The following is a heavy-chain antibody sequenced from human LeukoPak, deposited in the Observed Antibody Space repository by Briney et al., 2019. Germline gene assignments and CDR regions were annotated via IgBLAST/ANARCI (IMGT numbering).Heavy chain of an antibody. CDR1: GGSISSYY. CDR2: IYYSGST. V-gene: IGHV4-59*12. D-gene: IGHD5-18*01. J-gene: IGHJ4*02. Sequence: SETLSLTCTVSGGSISSYYWSWIRQPPGKGLEWIGYIYYSGSTNYNPSLKSRVTISVDTSKNQFSLKLSSVTAADTAVYYCARDTRLGYSYGYNYFDYWGQGTLVTVSS. CDR3: ARDTRLGYSYGYNYFDY.